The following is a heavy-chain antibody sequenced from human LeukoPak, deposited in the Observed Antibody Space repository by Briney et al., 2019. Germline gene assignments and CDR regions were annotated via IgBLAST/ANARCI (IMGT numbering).Heavy chain of an antibody. CDR2: INHSGST. Sequence: SETLSLTCAVYGGSFSGYYWSWIRQPPGKGLEWIGEINHSGSTNYNPSLKSRVTISVDTSKNQFSLKLGSVTAADTAVYYCARGRSELGSDYWGQGTLVTVSS. CDR1: GGSFSGYY. J-gene: IGHJ4*02. CDR3: ARGRSELGSDY. D-gene: IGHD6-13*01. V-gene: IGHV4-34*01.